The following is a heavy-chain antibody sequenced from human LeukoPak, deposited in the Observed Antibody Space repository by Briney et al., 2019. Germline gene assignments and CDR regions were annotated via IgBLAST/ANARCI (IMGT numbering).Heavy chain of an antibody. CDR1: GFTFSSYA. V-gene: IGHV3-30*04. J-gene: IGHJ4*02. CDR3: ARDSMSSGWYSGDSYFDY. D-gene: IGHD6-19*01. Sequence: GGSLRLSCAASGFTFSSYAMHWVRQAPGKGLEWVAVISYDESNKYYADSVKGRFTISRDNSKNTLYLQMNSLRAEDTAVYYCARDSMSSGWYSGDSYFDYWGRGTLVTVSS. CDR2: ISYDESNK.